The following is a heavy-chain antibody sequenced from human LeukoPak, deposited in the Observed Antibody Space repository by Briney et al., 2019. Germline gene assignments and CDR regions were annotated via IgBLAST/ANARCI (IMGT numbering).Heavy chain of an antibody. V-gene: IGHV4-59*01. Sequence: PSETLSLTCTVSGGSISSYYWSWIRQPPGKGLEWIGYTYCSGSTNYNPSLKSRVTISVDTSKNQFSLKLSSVTAADTAVYYCARSGIGYFDYWGQGTLVTVSS. CDR2: TYCSGST. CDR1: GGSISSYY. CDR3: ARSGIGYFDY. D-gene: IGHD2-15*01. J-gene: IGHJ4*02.